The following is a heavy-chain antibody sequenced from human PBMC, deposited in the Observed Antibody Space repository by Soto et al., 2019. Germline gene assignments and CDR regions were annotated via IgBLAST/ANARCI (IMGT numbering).Heavy chain of an antibody. CDR2: VYYSGST. Sequence: QVQLQESGPGLVKPSETLSLTCTVSGGSISSDYWTWIRQPPGKRLEWIGYVYYSGSTNYNPSLKNRVTISVAMSKKQCSLKLSAVTAADTAVYYCARDTVTISDDAFDIWGQGTMVTVSS. D-gene: IGHD4-17*01. J-gene: IGHJ3*02. V-gene: IGHV4-59*01. CDR3: ARDTVTISDDAFDI. CDR1: GGSISSDY.